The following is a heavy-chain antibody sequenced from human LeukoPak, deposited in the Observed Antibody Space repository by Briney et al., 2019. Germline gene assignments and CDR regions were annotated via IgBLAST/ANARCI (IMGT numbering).Heavy chain of an antibody. V-gene: IGHV1-46*01. CDR2: INPSGGST. Sequence: ASVKVSCKASGYTFTSYYMHWVRQAPGQGLEWMGIINPSGGSTSYAQKFQGRVTMTRDTSTSTVYMELSSLRSEDTAVYYCASSNGGTYYFDYWGQGTLVTVSS. D-gene: IGHD2-15*01. CDR3: ASSNGGTYYFDY. CDR1: GYTFTSYY. J-gene: IGHJ4*02.